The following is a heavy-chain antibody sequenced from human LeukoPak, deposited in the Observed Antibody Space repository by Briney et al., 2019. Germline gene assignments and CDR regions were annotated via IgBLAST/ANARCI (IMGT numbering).Heavy chain of an antibody. CDR3: AKDGRENIWDGSGSYFDY. V-gene: IGHV3-30*02. J-gene: IGHJ4*02. Sequence: PGGSLRLSCAASGFTFSSYGMHWVRQAPGKGLEWVAFIRYDGSNKYYADSVKGRFTISRDNSKNTLYLQMNSLRAEDTAVYYCAKDGRENIWDGSGSYFDYWGQGTLVTVSS. CDR1: GFTFSSYG. CDR2: IRYDGSNK. D-gene: IGHD3-10*01.